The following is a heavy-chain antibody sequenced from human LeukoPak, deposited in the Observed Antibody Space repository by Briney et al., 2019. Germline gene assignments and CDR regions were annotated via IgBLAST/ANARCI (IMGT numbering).Heavy chain of an antibody. CDR2: ISSGSSAI. J-gene: IGHJ4*02. CDR1: GFTFTTYS. D-gene: IGHD4-17*01. Sequence: GGSLRLSCEASGFTFTTYSMTWVRQAPGKGLEWVSIISSGSSAIFSADALKGRFTISRDDTKNLLYLDMNSLRAEDTAVYYCARGHTAVTRHFDFWGQGTLVTVSS. V-gene: IGHV3-21*01. CDR3: ARGHTAVTRHFDF.